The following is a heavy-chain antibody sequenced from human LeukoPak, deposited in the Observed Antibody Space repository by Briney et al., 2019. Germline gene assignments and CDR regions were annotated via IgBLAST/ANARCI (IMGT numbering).Heavy chain of an antibody. CDR2: IYYSGST. D-gene: IGHD3-3*01. V-gene: IGHV4-59*01. J-gene: IGHJ6*02. CDR1: GGSISSYY. CDR3: ARDAGYDLNGYYGMDV. Sequence: PLETLSLTCTVSGGSISSYYWSWIRQPPGKGLEWIGYIYYSGSTNYNPSLKSRVTISVDTSKNQFSLKLSSVTAADTAVYYCARDAGYDLNGYYGMDVWGQGTTVTVSS.